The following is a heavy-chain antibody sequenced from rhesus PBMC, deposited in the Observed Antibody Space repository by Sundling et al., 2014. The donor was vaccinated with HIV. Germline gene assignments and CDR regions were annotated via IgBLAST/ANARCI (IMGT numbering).Heavy chain of an antibody. CDR1: GGSISSNY. CDR3: AKVVATVPYYFDS. CDR2: IFGSGGST. D-gene: IGHD5-24*01. J-gene: IGHJ4*01. Sequence: QVQLQESGPGLVKPSETLSLTCAVSGGSISSNYWNWIRQPPGKGLEWIGCIFGSGGSTDYNPSLKSRVTISKDTSKNQMSLKLSSLIAADTAVYYCAKVVATVPYYFDSWGQGVMVTVSS. V-gene: IGHV4-160*01.